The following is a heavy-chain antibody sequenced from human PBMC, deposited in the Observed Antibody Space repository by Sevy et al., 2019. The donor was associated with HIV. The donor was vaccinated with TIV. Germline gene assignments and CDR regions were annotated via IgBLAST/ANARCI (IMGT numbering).Heavy chain of an antibody. CDR1: GXTXTSXD. V-gene: IGHV1-8*01. CDR2: XNPKSGXT. D-gene: IGHD3-22*01. CDR3: ARGLYXYDSSXXXYXXFDP. J-gene: IGHJ5*02. Sequence: ASXKVSXKASGXTXTSXDINXXXQATGXGLEWMXXXNPKSGXTGYAQKFQGRVTMTRNTSISTAYMELSSLRSEDTAVYYCARGLYXYDSSXXXYXXFDPWGQGTLVTVSS.